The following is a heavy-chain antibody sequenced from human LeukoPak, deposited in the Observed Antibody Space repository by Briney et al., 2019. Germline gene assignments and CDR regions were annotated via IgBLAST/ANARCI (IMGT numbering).Heavy chain of an antibody. CDR2: IRYDGSNK. D-gene: IGHD3-22*01. CDR1: GFSFSSYG. V-gene: IGHV3-30*02. J-gene: IGHJ4*02. CDR3: AKVRYYYDSSGYQIDY. Sequence: GGSLRLSCTASGFSFSSYGMHWVRQAPGKGLEWVAFIRYDGSNKYYADSVKGRFTISRDNSKNTLYLQMNSLRAEDTAVYYCAKVRYYYDSSGYQIDYWGQGTLVTVSS.